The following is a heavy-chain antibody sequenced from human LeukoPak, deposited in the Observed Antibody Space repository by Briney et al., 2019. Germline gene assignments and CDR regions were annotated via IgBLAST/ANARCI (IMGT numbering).Heavy chain of an antibody. Sequence: GGSLRLSCAASGFTFSSYWMSWVRQAPGKGLEWVASIKQDGSEKYYVDSVKGRFTISGDNAKNSLYLQMNSLRAEDTAVYYCARKQYCCCSRRYPLGTYYFDYWGQGTLVTVSS. CDR2: IKQDGSEK. V-gene: IGHV3-7*01. D-gene: IGHD2-2*01. CDR1: GFTFSSYW. J-gene: IGHJ4*02. CDR3: ARKQYCCCSRRYPLGTYYFDY.